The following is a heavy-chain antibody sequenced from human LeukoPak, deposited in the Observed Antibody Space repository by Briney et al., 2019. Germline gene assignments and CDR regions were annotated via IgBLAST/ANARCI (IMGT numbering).Heavy chain of an antibody. V-gene: IGHV4-4*07. CDR2: IYPSGNT. CDR3: ARFPGQTHFDY. CDR1: GASISSYH. J-gene: IGHJ4*02. Sequence: SETLSPTCTVSGASISSYHWSWIRQPAGKGLEWIGRIYPSGNTNYNPSLRGRVTMSMDTSKNQFSLELTSVTAADTAVYYCARFPGQTHFDYWGQGTLVTVPS.